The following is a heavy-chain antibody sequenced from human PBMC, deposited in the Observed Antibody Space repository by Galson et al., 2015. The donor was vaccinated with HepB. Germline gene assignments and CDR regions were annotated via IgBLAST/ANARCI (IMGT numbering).Heavy chain of an antibody. CDR2: VKSDGSST. CDR1: GFTFINYW. CDR3: TRLTGELRGFDY. V-gene: IGHV3-74*01. J-gene: IGHJ4*02. Sequence: SLRLSCAASGFTFINYWMHWVRHTPGKGLVWVSRVKSDGSSTTYADSVKGRFSISRDNAKNTLYLQMNSLRAEDTAVYYCTRLTGELRGFDYWGQGTRVTVSS. D-gene: IGHD7-27*01.